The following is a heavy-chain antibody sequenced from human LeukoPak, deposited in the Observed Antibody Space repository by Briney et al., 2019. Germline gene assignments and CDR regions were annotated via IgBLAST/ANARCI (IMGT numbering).Heavy chain of an antibody. CDR2: INHSGST. J-gene: IGHJ4*02. CDR1: GGSFSGYY. D-gene: IGHD3-22*01. Sequence: PSETLSLTCAVYGGSFSGYYWSWIRQPPGKGLEWIGEINHSGSTNYNPSLKSRVTISVDTSKNQFSLKLSSVTAAGTAVYYCARTYYYDSSGYYYNPYWGQGTLVTVSS. CDR3: ARTYYYDSSGYYYNPY. V-gene: IGHV4-34*01.